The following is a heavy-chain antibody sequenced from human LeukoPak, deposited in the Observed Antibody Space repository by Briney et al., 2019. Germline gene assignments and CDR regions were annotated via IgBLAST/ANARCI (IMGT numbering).Heavy chain of an antibody. CDR3: AKVKGTTYYDFWSGQTGFDY. D-gene: IGHD3-3*01. CDR2: ISGSGGST. V-gene: IGHV3-23*01. CDR1: GFTFSSYA. Sequence: PGGSLRLSCAASGFTFSSYAMSWVRQAPGKGLEWVSAISGSGGSTYYADSVKGRFTISRDNSKNTLYLQMNSLRAEDTAVYYCAKVKGTTYYDFWSGQTGFDYWGQGTLVTVSS. J-gene: IGHJ4*02.